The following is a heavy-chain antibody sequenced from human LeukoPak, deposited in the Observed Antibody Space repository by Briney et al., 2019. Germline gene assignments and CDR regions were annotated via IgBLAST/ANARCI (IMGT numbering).Heavy chain of an antibody. V-gene: IGHV1-2*02. CDR1: GYTFTGYY. CDR3: AREVEVTAIWASHAFDI. CDR2: INPNSGGT. J-gene: IGHJ3*02. Sequence: ASVKVSCKASGYTFTGYYMHWVRQAPGQGLEWMGWINPNSGGTNYAQKFQGRVTMTRDTSISTAYMELSRLRSDDTAVYYCAREVEVTAIWASHAFDIWGQGTMVTVSS. D-gene: IGHD2-21*02.